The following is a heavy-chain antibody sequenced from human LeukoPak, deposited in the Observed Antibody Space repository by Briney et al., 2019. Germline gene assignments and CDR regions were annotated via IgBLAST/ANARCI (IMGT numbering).Heavy chain of an antibody. CDR1: GGSISSYY. J-gene: IGHJ6*02. V-gene: IGHV4-4*07. Sequence: PSETLSLTCTVSGGSISSYYWSWIRQPAGKGLEWIGRIYTSGSTNYNPSLKSRVTMSVDTSKNQFSLKLSSVTAADTAVYYCARGGITMVRGATRRDYYGMDVWGQGTTVTVSS. CDR2: IYTSGST. CDR3: ARGGITMVRGATRRDYYGMDV. D-gene: IGHD3-10*01.